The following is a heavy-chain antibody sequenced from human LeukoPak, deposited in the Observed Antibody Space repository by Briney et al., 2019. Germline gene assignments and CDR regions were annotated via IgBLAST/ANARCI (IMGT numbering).Heavy chain of an antibody. CDR3: AAGHYDSSGYYPPQDYYYYGMDV. CDR2: IIPIFGTA. D-gene: IGHD3-22*01. Sequence: SVKVSCKASGGTFSSYAISWVRQAPGQGLEWMGGIIPIFGTANYAQKFQGRVTITADESTSTAYMELSSLRSEDTAVYYCAAGHYDSSGYYPPQDYYYYGMDVWGQGTTVTVSS. CDR1: GGTFSSYA. J-gene: IGHJ6*02. V-gene: IGHV1-69*01.